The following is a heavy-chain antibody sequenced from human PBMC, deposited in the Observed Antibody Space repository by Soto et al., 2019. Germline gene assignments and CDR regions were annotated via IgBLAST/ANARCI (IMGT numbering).Heavy chain of an antibody. J-gene: IGHJ4*02. Sequence: PGGSLRLSCAASGFTVSSNYMSWVRQAPGKGLEWVSVLHSGGTTYYTDSVKGRFTISRDNSKNTLYLQMSRLRVEDTAVYYCARGLVVTPIYYVDDWGQGTRVTVSS. CDR2: LHSGGTT. D-gene: IGHD2-21*02. CDR3: ARGLVVTPIYYVDD. V-gene: IGHV3-53*01. CDR1: GFTVSSNY.